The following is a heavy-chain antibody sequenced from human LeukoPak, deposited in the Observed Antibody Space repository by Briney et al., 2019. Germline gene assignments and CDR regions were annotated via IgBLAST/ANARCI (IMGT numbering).Heavy chain of an antibody. CDR1: TVTFSGYE. Sequence: GGSLRLSCAASTVTFSGYEMNWVRQAPGKRLEWVSYISSSGSTIYYADSVKGRFTISRDNAKNSLYLQMNSLRAEDTAVYYCARDDTAMVYYYYGMDVWGQGTTVTVSS. CDR2: ISSSGSTI. J-gene: IGHJ6*02. D-gene: IGHD5-18*01. CDR3: ARDDTAMVYYYYGMDV. V-gene: IGHV3-48*03.